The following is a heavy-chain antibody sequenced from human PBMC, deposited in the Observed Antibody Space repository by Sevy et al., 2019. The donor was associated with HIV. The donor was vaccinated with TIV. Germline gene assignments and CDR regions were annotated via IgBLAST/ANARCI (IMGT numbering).Heavy chain of an antibody. CDR3: AKWDADRRLYLDY. CDR2: ITGSSDYI. CDR1: GFSFSNYN. J-gene: IGHJ4*02. Sequence: GGTLTLSCAASGFSFSNYNLTWVRQPPGTGLEWVSSITGSSDYITYADSVKSRFTISRENAKNSLYLRMNSLKTEDTAVYYCAKWDADRRLYLDYWGQGILVTVSS. D-gene: IGHD3-16*01. V-gene: IGHV3-21*06.